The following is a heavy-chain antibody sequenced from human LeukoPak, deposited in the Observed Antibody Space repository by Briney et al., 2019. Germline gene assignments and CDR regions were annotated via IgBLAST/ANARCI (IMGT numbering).Heavy chain of an antibody. J-gene: IGHJ4*02. CDR2: ISSSSSTI. CDR3: ARGKRYDILTGYLDY. Sequence: GGSLRLSCAASGFTFSSYSMNWVRQAPVKGLEWVSYISSSSSTIYYADSVKGRFTISRDNAKNSLYLQMNSLRDEDTAVYYCARGKRYDILTGYLDYWGQGTLVTVSS. D-gene: IGHD3-9*01. V-gene: IGHV3-48*02. CDR1: GFTFSSYS.